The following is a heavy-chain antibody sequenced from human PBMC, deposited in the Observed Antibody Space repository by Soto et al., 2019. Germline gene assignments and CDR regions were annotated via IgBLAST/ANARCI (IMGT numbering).Heavy chain of an antibody. Sequence: GGSLRLSCAASGFTFSSYSMNWVRQAPGKGLEWVSSISSSSSYIYYADSVKGRFTISRDNAKNSLYLQMNSLRAEDTAVYYCAREADYDFWSGYFGYWGQGTLVTVSS. CDR2: ISSSSSYI. CDR3: AREADYDFWSGYFGY. CDR1: GFTFSSYS. J-gene: IGHJ4*02. D-gene: IGHD3-3*01. V-gene: IGHV3-21*01.